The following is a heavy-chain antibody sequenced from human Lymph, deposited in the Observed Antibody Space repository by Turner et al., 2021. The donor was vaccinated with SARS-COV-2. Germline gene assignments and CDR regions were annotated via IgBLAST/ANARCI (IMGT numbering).Heavy chain of an antibody. Sequence: QVQLVESGGGVVQPGRSLRLSCAASGFTFSSYAMHWVRQAPDKGLEWVALISYDGSNKYYADSVKGRFTISRDNSKNTLYLQMNSLRAEDTAVYYCARDGGGYLDYWGQGTLVTVSS. CDR2: ISYDGSNK. D-gene: IGHD2-15*01. V-gene: IGHV3-30-3*01. CDR3: ARDGGGYLDY. CDR1: GFTFSSYA. J-gene: IGHJ4*02.